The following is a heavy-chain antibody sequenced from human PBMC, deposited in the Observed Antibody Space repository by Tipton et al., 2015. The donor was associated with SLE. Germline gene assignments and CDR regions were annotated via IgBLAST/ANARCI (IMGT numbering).Heavy chain of an antibody. CDR1: GGSISSSNW. J-gene: IGHJ3*02. D-gene: IGHD2-15*01. V-gene: IGHV4-4*02. CDR2: IYHGGST. CDR3: ARESGGSCPDAFDI. Sequence: TLSLTCAVSGGSISSSNWWSWVRQPPGKGLEWIGEIYHGGSTNYNPSLKSRVTISVDKSKNQFSLKLSSVTAADTAVYYCARESGGSCPDAFDIWSQGTMVTVSS.